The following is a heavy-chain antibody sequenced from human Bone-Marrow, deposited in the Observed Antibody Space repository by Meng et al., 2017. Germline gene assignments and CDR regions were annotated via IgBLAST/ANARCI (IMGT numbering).Heavy chain of an antibody. CDR2: INWNGGST. CDR1: GFNFDDFG. J-gene: IGHJ2*01. D-gene: IGHD4-23*01. V-gene: IGHV3-20*04. Sequence: VQLVESGGGVVRPGGSLRLSCAASGFNFDDFGMNWVRQGPGKGLEWVSGINWNGGSTNYADSVKDRFTISRDNAKNSLYLQMNNLRAEDTAFYYCARGGGNSLWYFALWGRGTLVTVSS. CDR3: ARGGGNSLWYFAL.